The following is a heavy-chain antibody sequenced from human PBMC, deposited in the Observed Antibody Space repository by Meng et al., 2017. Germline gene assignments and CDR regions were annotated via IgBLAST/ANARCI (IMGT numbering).Heavy chain of an antibody. CDR3: ARDWSNYYDSSGYEDAFDI. D-gene: IGHD3-22*01. CDR1: GGTFSSYA. J-gene: IGHJ3*02. CDR2: IIPIFGTA. V-gene: IGHV1-69*06. Sequence: SVKVSCKASGGTFSSYAISWVRQAPGQGLEWMGGIIPIFGTANYAQKFQGRVTTTADKSTSTAYMELSSLRSEDTAVYYCARDWSNYYDSSGYEDAFDIWGQGTMVTVSS.